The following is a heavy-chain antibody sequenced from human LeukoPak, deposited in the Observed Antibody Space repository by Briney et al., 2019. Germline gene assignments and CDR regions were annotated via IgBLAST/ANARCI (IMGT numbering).Heavy chain of an antibody. D-gene: IGHD2-2*01. Sequence: GGSLRLSCAPSGFTFSDYYMSWIRQAPGKGLEWVSYIGTSDNSIYYADSVKGRFTISRDNAKNSLYLQMNGLTTEDSAVYYCARDDPAYCGRTSCRSLDYWGQGTLVTVSS. CDR3: ARDDPAYCGRTSCRSLDY. V-gene: IGHV3-11*01. CDR2: IGTSDNSI. CDR1: GFTFSDYY. J-gene: IGHJ4*02.